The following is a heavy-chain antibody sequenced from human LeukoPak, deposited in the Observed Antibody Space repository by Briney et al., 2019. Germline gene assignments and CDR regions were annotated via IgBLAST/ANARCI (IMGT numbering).Heavy chain of an antibody. V-gene: IGHV1-46*01. D-gene: IGHD6-13*01. Sequence: ASVKVSCKASGYTFTSYYMHWVRQAPGQGLEWMGIINPSGGSTSYAQKFQGRVTMTRDTSTSTVYMELSSLRSEDTAVYYCARDSEYSSSWYEGGDYWGQGTLVTVSS. CDR3: ARDSEYSSSWYEGGDY. CDR2: INPSGGST. J-gene: IGHJ4*02. CDR1: GYTFTSYY.